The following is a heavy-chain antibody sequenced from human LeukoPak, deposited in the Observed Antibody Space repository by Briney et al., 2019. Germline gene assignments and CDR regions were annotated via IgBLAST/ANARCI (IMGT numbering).Heavy chain of an antibody. J-gene: IGHJ4*02. CDR2: INPSGGST. D-gene: IGHD3-22*01. CDR3: ARLIGDYYDNSRSSYWHGHLDY. Sequence: GASVKVSCKASGYTFTSYYMHWVRQAPGQGLEWMGIINPSGGSTNYAQKFQGRVTMTRDTSTSTLYMELSSLRSEDTAVYYCARLIGDYYDNSRSSYWHGHLDYWGQGALVTVSS. CDR1: GYTFTSYY. V-gene: IGHV1-46*01.